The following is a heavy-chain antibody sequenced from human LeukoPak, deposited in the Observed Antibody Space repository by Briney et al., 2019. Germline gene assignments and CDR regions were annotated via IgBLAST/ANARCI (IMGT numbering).Heavy chain of an antibody. D-gene: IGHD2-15*01. V-gene: IGHV4-30-4*08. CDR1: GGSISSGGYY. CDR2: IYYSGSP. J-gene: IGHJ4*02. Sequence: SQTLSLTCTVSGGSISSGGYYWSWIRQHPGKGLEWIGYIYYSGSPYSNPSLKSRLTISVDTSKNQFSLKLSSVTAADTAVYYCARVLVDCSGGSCYYFDYWGQGTLVTVSS. CDR3: ARVLVDCSGGSCYYFDY.